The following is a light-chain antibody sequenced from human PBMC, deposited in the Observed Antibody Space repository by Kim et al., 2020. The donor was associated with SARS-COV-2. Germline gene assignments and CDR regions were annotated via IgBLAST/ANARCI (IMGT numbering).Light chain of an antibody. Sequence: SLSPAQTSRYTCSGDKLGDQFACWYQQKPGQSPGLVIYQDSKRPSGIPERFSGSNSGNTATLTISGTQAMDEADYYCQAWDSSVVFGGGTQLTVL. J-gene: IGLJ2*01. CDR3: QAWDSSVV. CDR1: KLGDQF. V-gene: IGLV3-1*01. CDR2: QDS.